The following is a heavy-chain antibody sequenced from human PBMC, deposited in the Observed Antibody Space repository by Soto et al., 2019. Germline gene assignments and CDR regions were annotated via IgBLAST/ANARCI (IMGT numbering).Heavy chain of an antibody. Sequence: QVQLVKSGAEVKKPGASVKVSCKASGYTFPSYDINWVRQATGQGLEWMGWMNPNRGNTGYAQKFQGRVTMTRNTSISTAYMELSSLRSEDTAVYYCARERTGTTSMDVWGQGTTVTVSS. V-gene: IGHV1-8*01. CDR1: GYTFPSYD. CDR3: ARERTGTTSMDV. D-gene: IGHD1-1*01. J-gene: IGHJ6*02. CDR2: MNPNRGNT.